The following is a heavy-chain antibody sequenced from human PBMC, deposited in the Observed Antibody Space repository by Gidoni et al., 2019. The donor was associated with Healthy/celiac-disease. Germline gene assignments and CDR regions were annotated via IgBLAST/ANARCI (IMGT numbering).Heavy chain of an antibody. D-gene: IGHD3-9*01. CDR2: ISSNGGST. Sequence: EVQLVESGGGLVQPGGSLRLSCSASGFTFSSYAMHWVRQAPGKGLEYVSAISSNGGSTYYADSVKGRFTISRDNSKNTLYLQMSSLRAEDTAVYYCVKSFELRYFDWLLSPFDYWGQGTLVTVSS. CDR1: GFTFSSYA. V-gene: IGHV3-64D*06. CDR3: VKSFELRYFDWLLSPFDY. J-gene: IGHJ4*02.